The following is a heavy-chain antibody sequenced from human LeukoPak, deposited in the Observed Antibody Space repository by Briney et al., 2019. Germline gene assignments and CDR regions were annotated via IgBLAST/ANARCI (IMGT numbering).Heavy chain of an antibody. Sequence: SETLSLTCTVSGGSISSYYWSWIRQPPGKGLEWIGYIYYSGSTNYNPSLKSRVTISVDTSKNQFSLKLSSVTAADTAVYYCARDTYDILTGRKLYYYMDVWGKGTTVTISS. CDR3: ARDTYDILTGRKLYYYMDV. CDR1: GGSISSYY. J-gene: IGHJ6*03. CDR2: IYYSGST. V-gene: IGHV4-59*12. D-gene: IGHD3-9*01.